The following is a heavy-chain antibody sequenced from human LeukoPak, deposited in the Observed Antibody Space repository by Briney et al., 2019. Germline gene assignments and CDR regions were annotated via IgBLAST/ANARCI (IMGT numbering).Heavy chain of an antibody. CDR2: IYSGIST. Sequence: GGSLRLSCAASGFTVSSNYMSWVRQAPGKGLEWVSLIYSGISTYYADSVKGRFTISRDNSKNTLYLQMNSLRAEDTAVYYCARDLNRGYSGYDYYFDYWGQGTLVTVSS. CDR1: GFTVSSNY. D-gene: IGHD5-12*01. CDR3: ARDLNRGYSGYDYYFDY. V-gene: IGHV3-66*01. J-gene: IGHJ4*02.